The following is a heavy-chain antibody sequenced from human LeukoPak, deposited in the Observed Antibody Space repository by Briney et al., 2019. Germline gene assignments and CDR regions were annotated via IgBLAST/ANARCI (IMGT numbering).Heavy chain of an antibody. J-gene: IGHJ4*02. V-gene: IGHV1-69-2*01. D-gene: IGHD4-17*01. CDR2: VDPEDGET. CDR1: GYTFTDYY. Sequence: GASVKVSCKASGYTFTDYYMHWVQQAPGKGLEWMGRVDPEDGETIYAEKFQGRVTITADTSTDTAYMELSSLRSEDTAVYYCATGDYTIDYWGQGTLVTVSS. CDR3: ATGDYTIDY.